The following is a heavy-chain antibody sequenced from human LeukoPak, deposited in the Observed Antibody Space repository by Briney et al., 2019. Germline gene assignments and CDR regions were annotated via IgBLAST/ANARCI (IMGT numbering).Heavy chain of an antibody. Sequence: GASVKVSCKASGGTFSSYAISWVRQAPGQGLEWMGGIIPIFGTANYAQKFQGRVTITADESTSTAYMELSSLRSEDTAVYYRARLSVTFDAFDIWGQGTMVTVSS. D-gene: IGHD4-17*01. CDR2: IIPIFGTA. V-gene: IGHV1-69*01. J-gene: IGHJ3*02. CDR1: GGTFSSYA. CDR3: ARLSVTFDAFDI.